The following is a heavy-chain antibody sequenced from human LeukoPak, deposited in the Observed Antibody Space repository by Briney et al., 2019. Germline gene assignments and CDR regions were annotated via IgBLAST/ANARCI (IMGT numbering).Heavy chain of an antibody. V-gene: IGHV3-23*01. Sequence: GGSLRLSCAASGFTFSTYAMSWVRQAPGEGLEWVSAISGSGGSTYYADSVKGRFTISRDNSKNTLYLQMNSLRAEDTAVYYCAKVRGFYYDDYWGQGTLVTVSS. J-gene: IGHJ4*02. D-gene: IGHD3-22*01. CDR1: GFTFSTYA. CDR3: AKVRGFYYDDY. CDR2: ISGSGGST.